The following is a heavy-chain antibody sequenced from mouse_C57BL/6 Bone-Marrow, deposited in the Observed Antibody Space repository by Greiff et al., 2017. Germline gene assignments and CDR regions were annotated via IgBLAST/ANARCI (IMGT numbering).Heavy chain of an antibody. J-gene: IGHJ3*01. Sequence: VQLQQSGPELVKPGASVTIPCKASGYTFTDYNMDWVKQSHGKSLEWIGDINPNNGGTIYNQKFKGKATLTVDKSSSTAYMELRSLTSEDTAVYYCARIDWDWFAYWGQGTLVTVSA. V-gene: IGHV1-18*01. CDR1: GYTFTDYN. CDR2: INPNNGGT. CDR3: ARIDWDWFAY. D-gene: IGHD4-1*01.